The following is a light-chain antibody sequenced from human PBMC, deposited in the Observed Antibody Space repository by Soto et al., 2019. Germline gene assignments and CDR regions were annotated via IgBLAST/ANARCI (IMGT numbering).Light chain of an antibody. CDR1: QSVSNN. J-gene: IGKJ1*01. V-gene: IGKV3-15*01. Sequence: EIVLTQSPATLSVSPGERATLSCRASQSVSNNLAWYQQQPGQTPRLLIYGASTTATGVPARFSGSGSGTEFTLTISSLRSEDFAVYYCLHYKDWPRRTFGQGTKVDI. CDR3: LHYKDWPRRT. CDR2: GAS.